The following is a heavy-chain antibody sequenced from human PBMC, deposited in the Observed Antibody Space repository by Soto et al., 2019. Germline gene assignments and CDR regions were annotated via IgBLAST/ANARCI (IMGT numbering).Heavy chain of an antibody. CDR2: ISWDGGTT. D-gene: IGHD6-6*01. V-gene: IGHV3-43*01. J-gene: IGHJ4*02. Sequence: EVHLVELGGVVVQPGGSLRLTCAASGFTFDDHNMHWVRQVPGKGLEWVSLISWDGGTTYYADSVKGRFTVSRDNSINLLYLQMNALTTEDSALYYCASSQGDYWGQGTLVTVS. CDR1: GFTFDDHN. CDR3: ASSQGDY.